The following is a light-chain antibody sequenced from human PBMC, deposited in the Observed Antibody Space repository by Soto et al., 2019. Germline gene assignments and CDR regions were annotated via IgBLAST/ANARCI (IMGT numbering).Light chain of an antibody. CDR2: DVS. Sequence: QSALTQPRSVSGSPGQSVTISCTGTSSDVGGYNYVSWYQQHPGKAPKLMIYDVSKRPSGVPDRFSGSKSGNTASLTISGLRTEDEADYYCCSYAGSSTFYVFGTGTKLTVL. J-gene: IGLJ1*01. CDR1: SSDVGGYNY. V-gene: IGLV2-11*01. CDR3: CSYAGSSTFYV.